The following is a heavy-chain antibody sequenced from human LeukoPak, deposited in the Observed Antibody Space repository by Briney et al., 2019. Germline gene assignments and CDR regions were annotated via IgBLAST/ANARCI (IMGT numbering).Heavy chain of an antibody. CDR2: INHSGST. D-gene: IGHD2-15*01. J-gene: IGHJ4*02. Sequence: SETLSLTCAVYGGSFSGYYWSWIRQPPGKGLEWIGEINHSGSTNYNPSLKSRVTISVDTSKNQFSLKLSSVTAADTAVYYCARSPVGYCRGGSCYRDYWGQGTLVTVSS. CDR3: ARSPVGYCRGGSCYRDY. V-gene: IGHV4-34*01. CDR1: GGSFSGYY.